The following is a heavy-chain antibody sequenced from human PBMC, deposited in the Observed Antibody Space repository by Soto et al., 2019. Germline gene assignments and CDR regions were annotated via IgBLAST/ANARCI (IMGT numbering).Heavy chain of an antibody. CDR3: ARGYCSSTSCYWKYYYYYYYMDV. CDR2: INHSGST. Sequence: QVQLQQWGAGLLKPSETLSLTCAVYGGSFSGYYWSWIRQPPGKGLEWIGEINHSGSTNYNPSLKSRVTISVDTYKNQFSLKLSSVTAADTAVYYCARGYCSSTSCYWKYYYYYYYMDVWGKGTTVTVSS. J-gene: IGHJ6*03. CDR1: GGSFSGYY. V-gene: IGHV4-34*01. D-gene: IGHD2-2*01.